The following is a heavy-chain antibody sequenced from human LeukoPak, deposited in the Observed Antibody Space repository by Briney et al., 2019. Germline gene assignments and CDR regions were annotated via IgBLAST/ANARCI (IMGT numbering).Heavy chain of an antibody. CDR1: EFTLSNYW. V-gene: IGHV3-49*04. Sequence: PGGSLRLSCAGAEFTLSNYWMSWVRQAPGKGLEWVGFIRSKAYGGTTEYAASVKGRFTISRDDSKSIAYLQMNSLKTEDTAVYYCTRAVGATGPGAFDIWGQGTMVTVSS. J-gene: IGHJ3*02. D-gene: IGHD1-26*01. CDR3: TRAVGATGPGAFDI. CDR2: IRSKAYGGTT.